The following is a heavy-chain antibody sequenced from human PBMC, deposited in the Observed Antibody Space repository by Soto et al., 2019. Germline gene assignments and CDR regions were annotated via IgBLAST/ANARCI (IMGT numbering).Heavy chain of an antibody. CDR2: ISGSDGSP. D-gene: IGHD4-17*01. Sequence: EVQLLESGGGLVQPGGSLRLSCAASGFTFSSYAMSWVRQAPGQGLEWVSVISGSDGSPYYADSVKGRFTISRDNSKNTLYLQMNSLRAEDTAVYYCARPYGDVAREWGQGTLVTVSS. CDR3: ARPYGDVARE. CDR1: GFTFSSYA. J-gene: IGHJ4*02. V-gene: IGHV3-23*01.